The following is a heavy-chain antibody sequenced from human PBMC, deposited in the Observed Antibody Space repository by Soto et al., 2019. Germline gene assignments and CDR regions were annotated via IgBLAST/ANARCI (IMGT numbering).Heavy chain of an antibody. V-gene: IGHV4-31*02. CDR1: Y. J-gene: IGHJ6*02. CDR2: IYYSGGT. CDR3: ARVGPATSNYYYYAFDV. Sequence: YWIGWVRQMPGKGLEWIGYIYYSGGTDYNSSLESRATISVDTSKNQFSLKLSSVTAADTAVYYCARVGPATSNYYYYAFDVWGQGTTVTVSS. D-gene: IGHD1-26*01.